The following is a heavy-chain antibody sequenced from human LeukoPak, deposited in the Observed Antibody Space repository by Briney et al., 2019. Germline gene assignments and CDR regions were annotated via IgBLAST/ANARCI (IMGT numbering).Heavy chain of an antibody. CDR2: IYYSGST. J-gene: IGHJ4*02. D-gene: IGHD3-22*01. Sequence: SETLSLTCTVSGGSISSYYWSWIRRPPGKGLEWIGYIYYSGSTKYNPSLKSRVTISVDTSKDQFSLKLSSVTAADTAVYYCARGAPYYYDSSGYLFDYWGQGTLVTVSS. CDR3: ARGAPYYYDSSGYLFDY. V-gene: IGHV4-59*01. CDR1: GGSISSYY.